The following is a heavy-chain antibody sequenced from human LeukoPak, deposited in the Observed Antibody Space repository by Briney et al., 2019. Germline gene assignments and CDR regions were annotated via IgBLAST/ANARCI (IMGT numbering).Heavy chain of an antibody. CDR2: IRYSGRT. J-gene: IGHJ4*02. CDR1: DGSINSDF. V-gene: IGHV4-59*01. D-gene: IGHD6-19*01. Sequence: SETLSLTCTASDGSINSDFWTWIRQPPGKGLEWIGYIRYSGRTRYHPSLKSRATISIDTSKNLFSLKLRSVTTADTAIYYCARIPDVSGWPFDYWGQGSLVTVS. CDR3: ARIPDVSGWPFDY.